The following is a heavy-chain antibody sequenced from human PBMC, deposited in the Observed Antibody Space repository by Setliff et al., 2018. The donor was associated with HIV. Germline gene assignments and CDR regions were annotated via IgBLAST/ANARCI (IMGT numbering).Heavy chain of an antibody. J-gene: IGHJ5*02. CDR3: SSRIYYYDSNNFLREEGFDP. CDR2: IHYDGRT. CDR1: GDSASNSRYY. D-gene: IGHD3-22*01. V-gene: IGHV4-39*01. Sequence: PSETLSLTCTVSGDSASNSRYYWAWIRQPPGKGLEYIGSIHYDGRTYYNPSLKSRVTISLDTSKNQFSLNLTSVTAADTAVYYCSSRIYYYDSNNFLREEGFDPWGQGTLGTVSS.